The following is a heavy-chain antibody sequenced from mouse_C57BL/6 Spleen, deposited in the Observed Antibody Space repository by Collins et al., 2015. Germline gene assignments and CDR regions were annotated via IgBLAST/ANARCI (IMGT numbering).Heavy chain of an antibody. CDR1: GYTFTNYG. V-gene: IGHV9-3-1*01. J-gene: IGHJ1*01. D-gene: IGHD1-2*01. CDR3: ARWTATDWYFDV. CDR2: INTYTGEP. Sequence: QIQLVQSGPELKKPEETVKISCKASGYTFTNYGMNWVKQAPGKGLKWMGWINTYTGEPTYADDFKGRFAFSLETSASTAYLQINNLKNEDTATYFCARWTATDWYFDVWGAGTTVTVSS.